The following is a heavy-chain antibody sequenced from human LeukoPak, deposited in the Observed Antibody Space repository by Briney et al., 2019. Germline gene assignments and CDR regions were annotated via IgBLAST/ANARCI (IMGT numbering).Heavy chain of an antibody. D-gene: IGHD3-10*01. V-gene: IGHV5-51*01. CDR2: IYPGDSDT. CDR1: GYSFTSYW. CDR3: ARRPRTMVLAVEPYYFDY. Sequence: GESLKISCKGSGYSFTSYWIGWVRQMPGKGLEWMGIIYPGDSDTRYSPSFQGQVTISADKSISTAYLQWSSLKASDTAMYYCARRPRTMVLAVEPYYFDYWGQGTLVTVSS. J-gene: IGHJ4*02.